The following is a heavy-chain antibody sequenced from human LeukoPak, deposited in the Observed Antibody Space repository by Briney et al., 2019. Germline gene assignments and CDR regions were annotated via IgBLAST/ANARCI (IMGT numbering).Heavy chain of an antibody. J-gene: IGHJ4*02. D-gene: IGHD6-13*01. CDR2: INHSGST. CDR3: ARASSSGFDY. V-gene: IGHV4-34*01. CDR1: GGSFSGYY. Sequence: PSETPSLTCAVYGGSFSGYYWSWIRQPPGKGLEWIGEINHSGSTNYNPSLKSRVTISVDTSKNQFSLKLSSVTAADTAVYYCARASSSGFDYWGQGTLVTVSS.